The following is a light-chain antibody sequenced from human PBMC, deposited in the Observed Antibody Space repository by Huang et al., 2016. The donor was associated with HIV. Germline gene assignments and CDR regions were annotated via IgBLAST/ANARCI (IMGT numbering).Light chain of an antibody. V-gene: IGKV4-1*01. Sequence: DIVMIQSPASLAVSLGERATINCKSSRNLLYTPKNNNYLAWYQQKPGQPPKLLFYWAATRESGVPDRFSGGGSGTDFTLTIRSLQAEDVAVYYCQQYYSTPQTFGQGTKLEI. CDR3: QQYYSTPQT. CDR1: RNLLYTPKNNNY. CDR2: WAA. J-gene: IGKJ2*01.